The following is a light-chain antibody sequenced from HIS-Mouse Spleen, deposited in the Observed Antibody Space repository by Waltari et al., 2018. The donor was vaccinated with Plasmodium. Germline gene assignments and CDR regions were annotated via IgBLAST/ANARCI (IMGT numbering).Light chain of an antibody. V-gene: IGKV1-5*03. CDR3: QQYNSYSYT. Sequence: DIQMTQSPSTLSASVGDRVNITCRASQSISSWLAWYQQKPGKAPTLLIYKASSLESGVPSRFSGSGSGTEFTLTISSLQPDDFATYYCQQYNSYSYTFGQGTKLEIK. CDR2: KAS. J-gene: IGKJ2*01. CDR1: QSISSW.